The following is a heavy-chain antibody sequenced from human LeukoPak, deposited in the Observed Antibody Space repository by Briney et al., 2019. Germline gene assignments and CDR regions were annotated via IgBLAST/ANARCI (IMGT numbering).Heavy chain of an antibody. D-gene: IGHD6-19*01. Sequence: ASVKVSCKTSGYTFTTYSINWVRQAPGQGLEWMGWISGYSGSTNYAQKLQGRVTMTTDTSTTTAYMELRSLKSDDTAVYYCARGHSSGRDYYFDTWGQGTLVTVSS. CDR1: GYTFTTYS. CDR2: ISGYSGST. J-gene: IGHJ4*02. CDR3: ARGHSSGRDYYFDT. V-gene: IGHV1-18*01.